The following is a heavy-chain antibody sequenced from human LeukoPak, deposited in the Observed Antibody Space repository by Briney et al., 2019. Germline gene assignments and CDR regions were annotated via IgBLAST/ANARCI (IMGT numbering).Heavy chain of an antibody. Sequence: GGSLRLSCAASGFTFSSYAMSWVRQAPGKGLEWVSFISYGGGSTYYADSVKGRFTISRDNSKNTLYLQMNSLRAEDTAVYYCAKVDYGDYYFDYWGQGTLVTVSS. V-gene: IGHV3-23*01. CDR3: AKVDYGDYYFDY. D-gene: IGHD4-17*01. CDR2: ISYGGGST. J-gene: IGHJ4*02. CDR1: GFTFSSYA.